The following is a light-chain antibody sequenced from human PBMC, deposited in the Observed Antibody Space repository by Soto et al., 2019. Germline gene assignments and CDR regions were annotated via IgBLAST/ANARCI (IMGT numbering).Light chain of an antibody. CDR2: WAS. J-gene: IGKJ2*01. CDR3: HQYYDIPYN. Sequence: DIVMTQSPDSLALYLGERATINCKSSQSGLSSSYNMNFLGGYQQKVGQRPKLLIYWASTRDSDVPDRFSGSGSGTDFTVTITSLQVEDGAVYYCHQYYDIPYNFCQGTKLEIK. CDR1: QSGLSSSYNMNF. V-gene: IGKV4-1*01.